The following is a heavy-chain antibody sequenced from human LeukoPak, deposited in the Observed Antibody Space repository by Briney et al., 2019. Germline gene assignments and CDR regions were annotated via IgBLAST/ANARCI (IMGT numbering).Heavy chain of an antibody. Sequence: PGGSLRLSCAASGFTFSSYNMNWVRQAPGKGLEWVSSIYSSSSYIYYADSVKGRFTISRDNAKNSLYLQMNSLRAEDTAVYYCARPGPKYYMDVWGKGTTVTVSS. J-gene: IGHJ6*03. V-gene: IGHV3-21*01. CDR1: GFTFSSYN. CDR2: IYSSSSYI. D-gene: IGHD1-1*01. CDR3: ARPGPKYYMDV.